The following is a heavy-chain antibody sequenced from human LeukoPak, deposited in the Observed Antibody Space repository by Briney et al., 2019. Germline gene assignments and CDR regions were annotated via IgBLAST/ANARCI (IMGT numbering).Heavy chain of an antibody. J-gene: IGHJ4*02. D-gene: IGHD3-22*01. Sequence: ASVTVSCKASGGTFSSYAISWVRQAPGQGLEWMGRIIPILGIANYAQRFQGRVTITADKSTSTAYMELSSLRSEDTAVYYCAREDSSGYYRLFYWGQGTLVTVSS. CDR2: IIPILGIA. V-gene: IGHV1-69*04. CDR3: AREDSSGYYRLFY. CDR1: GGTFSSYA.